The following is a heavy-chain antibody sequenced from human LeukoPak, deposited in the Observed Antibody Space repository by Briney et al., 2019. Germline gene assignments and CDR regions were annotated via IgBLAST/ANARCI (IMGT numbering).Heavy chain of an antibody. CDR3: AKDLGGDYYYGSGSYYMLHYYYGMDV. Sequence: GGSLRLSCAASGFTFSSYGMHWVRQAPGKGLEWVAVISYDGSNKYYADSVKGRFTISRDNSKNTLYLQMNSLRAEDTAVYYCAKDLGGDYYYGSGSYYMLHYYYGMDVWGQGTTVTVSS. CDR1: GFTFSSYG. V-gene: IGHV3-30*18. CDR2: ISYDGSNK. D-gene: IGHD3-10*01. J-gene: IGHJ6*02.